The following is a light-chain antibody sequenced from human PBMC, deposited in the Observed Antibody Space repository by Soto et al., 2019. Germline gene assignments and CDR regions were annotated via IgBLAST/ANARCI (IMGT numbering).Light chain of an antibody. V-gene: IGLV1-44*01. Sequence: QSVLTQPPSTSGTPGQRVTISCSGSSSNIGSNTVNWYQQLPGMAPKLLIYSNNQRPSGVPDRFSGSKSGTSASLAISGLQSDDEADYYCAAWDDSLNGVVFGGGTKVTVL. CDR1: SSNIGSNT. CDR3: AAWDDSLNGVV. J-gene: IGLJ2*01. CDR2: SNN.